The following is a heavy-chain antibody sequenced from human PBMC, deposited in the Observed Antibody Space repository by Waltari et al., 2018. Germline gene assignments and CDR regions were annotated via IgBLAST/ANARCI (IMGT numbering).Heavy chain of an antibody. CDR3: TREDYGDYEGYFDY. CDR1: GFTFGYYA. V-gene: IGHV3-49*04. D-gene: IGHD4-17*01. J-gene: IGHJ4*02. Sequence: EVQLVESGGGLVQPGRSLRLSCTASGFTFGYYAMSWVRQAPGKGLEWVGFIRSKAYGGTTEYAASVKGRFTISRDDSKSIAYLQMNSLKTEDTAVYYCTREDYGDYEGYFDYWGQGTLVTVSS. CDR2: IRSKAYGGTT.